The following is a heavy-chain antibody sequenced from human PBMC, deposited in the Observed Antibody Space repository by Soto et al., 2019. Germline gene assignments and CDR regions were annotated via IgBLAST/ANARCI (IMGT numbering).Heavy chain of an antibody. CDR3: VVGREPAAISRLGFNWFDP. CDR1: GGTFSSYA. D-gene: IGHD2-2*02. J-gene: IGHJ5*02. CDR2: IIPIFGTA. V-gene: IGHV1-69*01. Sequence: QVQLVQSGAEVKKPGSSVKVSCKASGGTFSSYAISWVRQAPGQGLEWMGGIIPIFGTANYAQKFQGRVTITADESTSTAYMELSSLRSEDTAVYYCVVGREPAAISRLGFNWFDPWGQGTLVTVSS.